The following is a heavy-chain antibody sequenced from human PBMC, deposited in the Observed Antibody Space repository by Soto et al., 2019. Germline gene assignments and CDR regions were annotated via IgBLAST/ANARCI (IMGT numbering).Heavy chain of an antibody. Sequence: SETLSRTCAVSCGSISSNKWWSWVRHPPWKGLEWIGEIHQSGSAHYNPSLKSRVSISVDKSENQFSLNLSSVTATDTAVYYGASADFSTTVTTFHWGPGILVTFSS. CDR3: ASADFSTTVTTFH. V-gene: IGHV4-4*02. CDR2: IHQSGSA. D-gene: IGHD4-17*01. CDR1: CGSISSNKW. J-gene: IGHJ4*02.